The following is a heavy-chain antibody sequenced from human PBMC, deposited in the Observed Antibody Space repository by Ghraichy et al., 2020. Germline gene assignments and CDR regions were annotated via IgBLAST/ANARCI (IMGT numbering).Heavy chain of an antibody. D-gene: IGHD6-13*01. CDR2: ITGSSITI. CDR1: GFSFSDYS. CDR3: ARLPLPRRAAVGDWYFDP. J-gene: IGHJ2*01. Sequence: GGSLRLSCAGSGFSFSDYSMIWVRLTPRKALEWVSYITGSSITIFYTDSVKGRFTISRDNAKNSLYLQMNSLRAEDTAVYYCARLPLPRRAAVGDWYFDPWGRGTLGAVSS. V-gene: IGHV3-48*01.